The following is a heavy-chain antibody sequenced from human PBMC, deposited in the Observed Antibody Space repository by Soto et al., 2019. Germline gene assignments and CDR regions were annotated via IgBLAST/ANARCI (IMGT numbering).Heavy chain of an antibody. CDR3: ARDRDYYGSGSYSNYYYYGMDV. D-gene: IGHD3-10*01. Sequence: ASVKVSCKASGYSFTSYGIAWVRQVPGQGPEWMGWISPYNGRTNYAQNVQGRVVMTADTSTNIVYMELRSLTSDDTAVYYCARDRDYYGSGSYSNYYYYGMDVWGQGTTVTVSS. V-gene: IGHV1-18*01. CDR2: ISPYNGRT. CDR1: GYSFTSYG. J-gene: IGHJ6*02.